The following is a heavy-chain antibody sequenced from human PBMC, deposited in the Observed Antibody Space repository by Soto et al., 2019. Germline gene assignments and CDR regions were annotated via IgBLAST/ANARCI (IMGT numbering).Heavy chain of an antibody. Sequence: ASVKVSCKVSGYTLTELSMHWVRQAPGKGLEWMGGFDPEDGETIYAQKFQGRVTMTEDTSASTAYMELSSLRSEDTAVYYCARAGGWLAAFDYWGQGTLVTVSS. CDR1: GYTLTELS. CDR3: ARAGGWLAAFDY. V-gene: IGHV1-24*01. CDR2: FDPEDGET. D-gene: IGHD6-19*01. J-gene: IGHJ4*02.